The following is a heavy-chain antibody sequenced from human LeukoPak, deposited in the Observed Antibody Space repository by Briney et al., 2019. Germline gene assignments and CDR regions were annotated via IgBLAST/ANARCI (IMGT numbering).Heavy chain of an antibody. CDR2: IRYDGNNK. CDR3: ARDRGRFSSGWYSNWFDP. Sequence: GGSLRLSCGASGFTFSNYGMLWVRQAPGKGLEWVAFIRYDGNNKLYADSVKGRFTISRDNAKNSLYLQMNSLRAEDTAVYYCARDRGRFSSGWYSNWFDPWGQGTLVTVSS. D-gene: IGHD6-19*01. CDR1: GFTFSNYG. V-gene: IGHV3-30*02. J-gene: IGHJ5*02.